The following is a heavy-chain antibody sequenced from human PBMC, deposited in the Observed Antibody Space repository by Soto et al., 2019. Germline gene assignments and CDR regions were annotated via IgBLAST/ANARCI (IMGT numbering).Heavy chain of an antibody. D-gene: IGHD3-10*01. Sequence: QVQLVESGGGLVEPGGSLRLSCAASGFRFSDHYMTWIRQAPGKGLEWVSKISGGGTTIYYADSVKGRFTVSRDNAKNSLYLRMNSLRAEDTAVYYCAGDPYYYGSAFWGQGTLVTVSS. J-gene: IGHJ4*02. CDR2: ISGGGTTI. CDR1: GFRFSDHY. CDR3: AGDPYYYGSAF. V-gene: IGHV3-11*01.